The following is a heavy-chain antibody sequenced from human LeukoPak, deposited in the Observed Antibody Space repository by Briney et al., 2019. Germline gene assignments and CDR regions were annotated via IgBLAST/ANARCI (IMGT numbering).Heavy chain of an antibody. V-gene: IGHV1-8*03. CDR2: MNPNSGNT. Sequence: ASVKVSCKASGYTFTSYAMNWVRQATGQGLEWMGWMNPNSGNTGYAQKFQGRVTITRNTSISTAYMELSSLRSEDTAVYYCARAQTYDFWSGYKNNFDYWGQGTLVTVSS. CDR3: ARAQTYDFWSGYKNNFDY. J-gene: IGHJ4*02. CDR1: GYTFTSYA. D-gene: IGHD3-3*01.